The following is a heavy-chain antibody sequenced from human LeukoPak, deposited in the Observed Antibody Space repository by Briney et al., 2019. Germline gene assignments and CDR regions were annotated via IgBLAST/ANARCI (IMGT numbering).Heavy chain of an antibody. Sequence: GGSLRLSCAASVFTFSSYEMNWVRPARGKGREWVSYISSSGSTIYYADSVKGRFTISRDNAKNSLYLQMNSLRAEDTAVYYCAREISRGWFDPWGQGTLVTVSS. CDR2: ISSSGSTI. CDR3: AREISRGWFDP. CDR1: VFTFSSYE. V-gene: IGHV3-48*03. J-gene: IGHJ5*02. D-gene: IGHD2-15*01.